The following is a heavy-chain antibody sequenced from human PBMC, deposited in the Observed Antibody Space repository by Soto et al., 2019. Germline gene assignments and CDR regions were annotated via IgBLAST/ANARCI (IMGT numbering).Heavy chain of an antibody. J-gene: IGHJ4*02. CDR2: INAGNGNT. CDR1: GYTFTSYA. V-gene: IGHV1-3*01. CDR3: ARDRRYNWNYFDY. D-gene: IGHD1-20*01. Sequence: ASVKVSCKASGYTFTSYAMHWVRQAPGQRLEWMGWINAGNGNTKYSQKFQGRVTITRDTSASTAYMELSSLRSEDTAVYYCARDRRYNWNYFDYWGKGTLVTVSS.